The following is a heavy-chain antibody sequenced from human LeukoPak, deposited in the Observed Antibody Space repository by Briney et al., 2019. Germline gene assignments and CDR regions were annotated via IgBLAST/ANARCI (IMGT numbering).Heavy chain of an antibody. CDR2: ISGSGGST. CDR1: GFTFSSYA. J-gene: IGHJ4*02. Sequence: GGTLRLSCAASGFTFSSYAMTWIRQAPGKGLDWVSSISGSGGSTYYADSVKGRFTISRDNSRNMLFLQMNSLRADDTAVYYCAKDLVVGALDYWGQGTLVTVSS. V-gene: IGHV3-23*01. D-gene: IGHD1-26*01. CDR3: AKDLVVGALDY.